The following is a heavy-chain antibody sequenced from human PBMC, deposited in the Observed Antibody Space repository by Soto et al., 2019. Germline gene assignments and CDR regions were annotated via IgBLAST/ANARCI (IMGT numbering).Heavy chain of an antibody. CDR3: AARSSWYENWFDP. CDR1: GGTFSSYA. Sequence: VKVSCKASGGTFSSYAISGVRQAPGQGLEWMGGIIPIFGTANYAQKFQGRVTITADESTSTAYMELSSLRSEDTAVYYCAARSSWYENWFDPWGQGTLVTVSS. J-gene: IGHJ5*02. D-gene: IGHD6-13*01. CDR2: IIPIFGTA. V-gene: IGHV1-69*01.